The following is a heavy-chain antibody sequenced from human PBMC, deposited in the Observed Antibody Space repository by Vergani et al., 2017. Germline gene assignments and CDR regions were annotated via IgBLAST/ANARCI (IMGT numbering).Heavy chain of an antibody. J-gene: IGHJ4*02. D-gene: IGHD4-11*01. CDR3: AREMSNEGFDY. CDR2: ISGGST. Sequence: EVQLVESRGVLVQPGGSLRLSCAASGFTVSSNEMSWVRQAPGKGLEWVSSISGGSTYYADSRKGRFTISRDNSKNSLFLQMSSLKVEDTGVYYCAREMSNEGFDYWGQGTRVTVS. V-gene: IGHV3-38-3*01. CDR1: GFTVSSNE.